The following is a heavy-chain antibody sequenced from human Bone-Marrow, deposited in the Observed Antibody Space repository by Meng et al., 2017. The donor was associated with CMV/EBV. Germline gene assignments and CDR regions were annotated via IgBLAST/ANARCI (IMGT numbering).Heavy chain of an antibody. CDR1: GFIFSGYA. Sequence: GGSLRLSCAASGFIFSGYAMHWVRQAPGKGLDWVAVISYDGSYKYHADSVKGRFTISRDNSKHTLYLQMNSLRAEDTAVYYCARGQDDFWSGYYTFWGQGTLVTVSS. CDR2: ISYDGSYK. D-gene: IGHD3-3*01. J-gene: IGHJ4*02. CDR3: ARGQDDFWSGYYTF. V-gene: IGHV3-30*04.